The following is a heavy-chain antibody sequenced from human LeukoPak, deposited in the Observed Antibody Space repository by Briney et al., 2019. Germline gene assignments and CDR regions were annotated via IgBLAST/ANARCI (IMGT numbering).Heavy chain of an antibody. D-gene: IGHD3-10*01. J-gene: IGHJ4*02. CDR1: GFTFSSYA. CDR2: ISGSGGST. V-gene: IGHV3-23*01. Sequence: GGSLRLSCAASGFTFSSYAVSWVRQAPGKGLEWVSTISGSGGSTYHADSVKGRFSISRDNSKNTLYLQMNSLRAEDTAVYYCAKADGSGSYADFDYWGQGTLVTVSS. CDR3: AKADGSGSYADFDY.